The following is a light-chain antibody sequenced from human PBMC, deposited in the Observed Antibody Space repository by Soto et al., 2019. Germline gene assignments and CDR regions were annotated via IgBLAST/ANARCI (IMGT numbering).Light chain of an antibody. V-gene: IGKV1-39*01. Sequence: DIQMTQSPSSLSESVGDRGTITCRACQSISSYLNTYQLKPGKAPKLLIYTASSVQSGVPSRFTGSGSVADITLTISRLQPEYFATEYSQQRYNTSNAFIPGTMVDI. CDR2: TAS. CDR3: QQRYNTSNA. CDR1: QSISSY. J-gene: IGKJ3*01.